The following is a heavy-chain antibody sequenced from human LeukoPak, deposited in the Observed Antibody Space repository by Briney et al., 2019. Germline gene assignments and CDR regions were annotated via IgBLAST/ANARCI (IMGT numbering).Heavy chain of an antibody. CDR2: IYSIGSS. Sequence: PSETLSLTCTVSGGSIRSYYWSWVRQPPGKGLECMGYIYSIGSSNYNASLKSRLTISVDTSKNHFSLRLSSVTAADTAVSYCARSLAVAGYYYYYYMEVWGKGTTVSVSS. D-gene: IGHD6-19*01. V-gene: IGHV4-59*01. J-gene: IGHJ6*03. CDR1: GGSIRSYY. CDR3: ARSLAVAGYYYYYYMEV.